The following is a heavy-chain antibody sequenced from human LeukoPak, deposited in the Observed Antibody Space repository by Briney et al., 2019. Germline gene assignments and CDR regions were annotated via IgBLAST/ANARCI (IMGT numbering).Heavy chain of an antibody. J-gene: IGHJ4*02. CDR3: ASLETPGWLFRY. D-gene: IGHD3-22*01. V-gene: IGHV4-59*01. Sequence: PSETLSLTCTVSGGSISSYYWSWIRQPPGKGLEWIGYIYYSGSTNYNPPLKSRVTISVDTPKNQFSLKLSSVTAADTAVYYCASLETPGWLFRYWGQGTLVTVSS. CDR2: IYYSGST. CDR1: GGSISSYY.